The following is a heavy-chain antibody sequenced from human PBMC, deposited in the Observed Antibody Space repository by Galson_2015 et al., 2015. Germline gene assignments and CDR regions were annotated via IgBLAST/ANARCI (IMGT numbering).Heavy chain of an antibody. J-gene: IGHJ6*02. Sequence: SVKVSCKASGYTFTSYGISWVRQAPGQGLEWMGWISAYNGNTSYAQKLQGRVTMTTDTSTSTAYMELRSLRSDDTAVYYCARDHCGGDCRYYYYYGMDVWGQGTTVTVSS. D-gene: IGHD2-21*02. CDR3: ARDHCGGDCRYYYYYGMDV. CDR1: GYTFTSYG. V-gene: IGHV1-18*04. CDR2: ISAYNGNT.